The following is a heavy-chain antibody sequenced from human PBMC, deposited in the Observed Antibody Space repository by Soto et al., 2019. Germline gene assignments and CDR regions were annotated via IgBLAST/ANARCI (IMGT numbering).Heavy chain of an antibody. CDR3: ARSRDPRAVAGPLDY. Sequence: ASVKVSCTASGYTFTSYYMHWVRQAPGQGLEWMGIINPSGGSTSYAQEFQGRVTMTRDTSTSTVYMELSSLRSEDTAVYYCARSRDPRAVAGPLDYWGQGTLVTVSS. CDR1: GYTFTSYY. V-gene: IGHV1-46*01. J-gene: IGHJ4*02. D-gene: IGHD6-19*01. CDR2: INPSGGST.